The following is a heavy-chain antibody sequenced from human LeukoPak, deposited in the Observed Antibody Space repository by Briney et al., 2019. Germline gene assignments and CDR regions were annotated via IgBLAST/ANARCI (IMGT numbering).Heavy chain of an antibody. CDR3: AKGPYDFWSGYPRYFDY. V-gene: IGHV3-23*01. D-gene: IGHD3-3*01. CDR2: ISGSGGST. J-gene: IGHJ4*02. CDR1: GFTFSSYA. Sequence: GGSLRLSCEASGFTFSSYAMSWVRQAPGKGLEWVSAISGSGGSTYYADSVKGRFTISRDNSKNTLYLQMNSLRAEDTAVYYCAKGPYDFWSGYPRYFDYWGQGTLVTVSS.